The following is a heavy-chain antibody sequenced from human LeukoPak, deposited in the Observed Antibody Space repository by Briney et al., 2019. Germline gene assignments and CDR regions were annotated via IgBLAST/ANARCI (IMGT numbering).Heavy chain of an antibody. CDR1: GGSISSGSYY. CDR2: IYTSGST. J-gene: IGHJ4*02. Sequence: PSETLSLTCTVSGGSISSGSYYWSWIRQPAGKGLEWIGRIYTSGSTNYNPSLKSRVTISVDTSKNQFSLKLSSVTAADTAVYYCARERSKYYYDSSGWTHPFDYWGQGTLVTVSS. CDR3: ARERSKYYYDSSGWTHPFDY. D-gene: IGHD3-22*01. V-gene: IGHV4-61*02.